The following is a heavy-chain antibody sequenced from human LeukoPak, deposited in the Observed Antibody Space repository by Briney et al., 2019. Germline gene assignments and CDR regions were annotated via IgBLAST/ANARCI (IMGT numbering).Heavy chain of an antibody. J-gene: IGHJ6*03. D-gene: IGHD5-12*01. CDR3: ARPRLRHAYYMDV. CDR2: ISSSGSTI. CDR1: GFTFSSYE. Sequence: PGGSLRLSCAASGFTFSSYEMNWVHQAPGKGLEWVSYISSSGSTIYYADSVKGRFTISRDNAKNSLYLQMNSLRAEDTAVYYCARPRLRHAYYMDVWGKGTTVTISS. V-gene: IGHV3-48*03.